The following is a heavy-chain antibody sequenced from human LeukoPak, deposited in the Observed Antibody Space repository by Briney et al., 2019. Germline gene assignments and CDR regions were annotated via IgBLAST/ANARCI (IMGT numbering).Heavy chain of an antibody. CDR2: ISYDGSNR. V-gene: IGHV3-30*18. CDR3: AKDRGRIVYSYGNGYYGMDV. J-gene: IGHJ6*02. Sequence: GRSLRLSCAASGFTFSSYDMHWVRQAPGKGLEWVAVISYDGSNRYYADSVKGRFTISRDNSKNTLYLQMNSLRAEDTAVYYCAKDRGRIVYSYGNGYYGMDVWGQGTTVTVSS. CDR1: GFTFSSYD. D-gene: IGHD5-18*01.